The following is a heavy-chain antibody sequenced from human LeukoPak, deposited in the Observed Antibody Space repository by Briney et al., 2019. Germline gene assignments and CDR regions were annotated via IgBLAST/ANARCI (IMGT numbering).Heavy chain of an antibody. Sequence: GGSLRLSCATSGLTFSNSGMSWVRQAPGKGLEWVSSIGGSNTNTYYADSVKGRFTIFTDNAKSTVSLQVSSLRAEDTAVYYCTATPWGGAAAIFDYWGQGILVTVSS. V-gene: IGHV3-23*01. CDR1: GLTFSNSG. CDR3: TATPWGGAAAIFDY. CDR2: IGGSNTNT. D-gene: IGHD6-25*01. J-gene: IGHJ4*02.